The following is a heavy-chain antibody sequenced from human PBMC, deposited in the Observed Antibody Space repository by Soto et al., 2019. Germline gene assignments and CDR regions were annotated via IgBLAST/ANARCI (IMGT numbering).Heavy chain of an antibody. CDR2: IIPILGIA. Sequence: QVQLVQSGAEVKKPGSSVKVSCKASGGTFSSYTISWVRQAPGQGLEWMGRIIPILGIANYAQKFQGRVTSNADKSTSTADMELSSLGSEDTAVYYCARGPLNCSGGSCCPGGVDYWGQGTLVTVSS. CDR1: GGTFSSYT. D-gene: IGHD2-15*01. V-gene: IGHV1-69*02. J-gene: IGHJ4*02. CDR3: ARGPLNCSGGSCCPGGVDY.